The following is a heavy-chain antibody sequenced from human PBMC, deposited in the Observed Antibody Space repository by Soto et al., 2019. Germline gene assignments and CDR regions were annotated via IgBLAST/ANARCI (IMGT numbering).Heavy chain of an antibody. Sequence: SETLSLTCTVSGGSISSSSYYWGWIRQPPGKGLEWIGSIYYSGSTYYNPSLKSRVTISVDTSKNQFSLKLSSVTAADTAVYYCAKDLDYYDSSGPDAFDIWGQGTMVTVSS. D-gene: IGHD3-22*01. V-gene: IGHV4-39*02. J-gene: IGHJ3*02. CDR2: IYYSGST. CDR3: AKDLDYYDSSGPDAFDI. CDR1: GGSISSSSYY.